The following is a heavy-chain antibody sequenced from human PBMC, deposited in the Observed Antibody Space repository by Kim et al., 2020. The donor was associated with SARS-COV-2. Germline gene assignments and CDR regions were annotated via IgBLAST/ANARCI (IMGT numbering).Heavy chain of an antibody. J-gene: IGHJ4*02. CDR1: GFTFNNAW. V-gene: IGHV3-15*01. CDR3: ATLAGSRSY. Sequence: GGSLRLSCAASGFTFNNAWMSWVRQAPGKVLEWVGRIKSKTDGGAIDYGAPLKGRFTISRDDSKNTLYLQMSSLKSDDTAVYYCATLAGSRSYWGQGTL. CDR2: IKSKTDGGAI. D-gene: IGHD3-10*01.